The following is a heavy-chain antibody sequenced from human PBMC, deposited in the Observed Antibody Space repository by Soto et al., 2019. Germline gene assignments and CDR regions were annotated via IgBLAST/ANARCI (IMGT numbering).Heavy chain of an antibody. J-gene: IGHJ4*02. D-gene: IGHD6-19*01. CDR1: GFILSDDW. CDR3: VRAPEQGPIDF. CDR2: ISVDGRDT. Sequence: GGSLILSCAASGFILSDDWMHWVRQVPGKGLLWVSRISVDGRDTTYADSVKGRFTISRDNAKNTLYLQMDSLRAEDTAVFYCVRAPEQGPIDFWGQGSLVSVSS. V-gene: IGHV3-74*03.